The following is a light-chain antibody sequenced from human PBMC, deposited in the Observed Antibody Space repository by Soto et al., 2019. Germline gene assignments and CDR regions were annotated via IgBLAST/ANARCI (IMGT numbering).Light chain of an antibody. Sequence: EIVLTQSPATLSLSPGERATLSCRASQSVSSYLAWYQQKPGQAPRLLIYDASSRATGIPARFSGSGSATDFTLTISSLEPEDFAVYYCQQRSNWLTFGGGTKVEIK. CDR1: QSVSSY. V-gene: IGKV3-11*01. J-gene: IGKJ4*01. CDR3: QQRSNWLT. CDR2: DAS.